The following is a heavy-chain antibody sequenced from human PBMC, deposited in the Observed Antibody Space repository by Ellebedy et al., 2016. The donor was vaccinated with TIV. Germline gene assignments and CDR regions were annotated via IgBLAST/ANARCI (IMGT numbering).Heavy chain of an antibody. Sequence: ASVKVSCXASGGTFSNHAVSWVRQAPGQGLEWMGGIMPIFGAPNYAPKFKGRVTISKDDSANTVFLLLSSLRSEDKAVYYCAGMVRGVIGYYYSMDVWGQGTTVTVSS. D-gene: IGHD3-10*01. V-gene: IGHV1-69*05. J-gene: IGHJ6*02. CDR3: AGMVRGVIGYYYSMDV. CDR2: IMPIFGAP. CDR1: GGTFSNHA.